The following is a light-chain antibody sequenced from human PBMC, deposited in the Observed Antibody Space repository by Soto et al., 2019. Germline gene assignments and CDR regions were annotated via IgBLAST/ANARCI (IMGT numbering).Light chain of an antibody. CDR1: HGISNY. Sequence: IQMTQSPSSLSASVGDRVTLTCRASHGISNYLNWFQHKPGKAPRRLISVASTSQSGVPSRFSGSGSGTEFTLTISGLQPEDFATYYCLQHSAYPYTFGQGTKLEIK. CDR2: VAS. J-gene: IGKJ2*01. CDR3: LQHSAYPYT. V-gene: IGKV1-17*01.